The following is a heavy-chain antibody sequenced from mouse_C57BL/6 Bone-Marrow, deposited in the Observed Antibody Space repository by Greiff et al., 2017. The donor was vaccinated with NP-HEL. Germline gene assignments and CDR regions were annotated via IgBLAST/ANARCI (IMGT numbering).Heavy chain of an antibody. CDR1: GYSITSDY. J-gene: IGHJ1*03. CDR2: ISYSGST. CDR3: ARWKNGNYRYFDV. V-gene: IGHV3-8*01. Sequence: DVKLVESGPGLAKPSQTLSLTCSVTGYSITSDYWNWIRKFPGNKLEYMGYISYSGSTYYNPSLKSRISITRDTSKNQYYLQLNSVTTEDTATDYCARWKNGNYRYFDVWGTGTTVTVSS. D-gene: IGHD2-1*01.